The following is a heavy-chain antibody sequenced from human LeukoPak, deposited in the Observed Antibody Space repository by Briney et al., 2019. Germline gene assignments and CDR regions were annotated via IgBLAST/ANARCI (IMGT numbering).Heavy chain of an antibody. J-gene: IGHJ3*02. V-gene: IGHV4-38-2*02. CDR1: DYSISSGDYY. D-gene: IGHD2-21*02. Sequence: SETLSLTCTVSDYSISSGDYYWGWIRQPPGKGLEWIGSIFHSGSTYYNPSLKSRVTISLDTSGNQFSLKLSSVTAADTAVYYCASGYCGGACQLGGVDMWGQGTMVTVSS. CDR3: ASGYCGGACQLGGVDM. CDR2: IFHSGST.